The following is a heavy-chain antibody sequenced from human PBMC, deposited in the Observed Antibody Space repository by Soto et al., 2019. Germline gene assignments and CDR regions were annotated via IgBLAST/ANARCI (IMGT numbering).Heavy chain of an antibody. CDR3: ARERVPLVLWCGEFPQGYGMDV. CDR1: GYTFTSYG. D-gene: IGHD3-10*01. Sequence: QVQLVQSGAEVKKTGASVKVSCKASGYTFTSYGISWVRQAPGQGLEWMGWISAYNGNTNYAQKLQGRVTMTTDTSTSTAHKELRSMRSDDKAVYYCARERVPLVLWCGEFPQGYGMDVWGQWTTVTVSS. V-gene: IGHV1-18*01. J-gene: IGHJ6*02. CDR2: ISAYNGNT.